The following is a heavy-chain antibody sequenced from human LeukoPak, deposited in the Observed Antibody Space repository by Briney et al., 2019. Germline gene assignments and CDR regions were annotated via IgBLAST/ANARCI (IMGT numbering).Heavy chain of an antibody. D-gene: IGHD2-2*01. Sequence: SETLSLTCTVSSGSISSSGYYWGWIRQPPGKGLEWIGSIYYSGSTYYNPSLKSRVTISVDTSKNQFSLKLSSVTAADTAVYYSARGVAVVAATHYYFDYWGQGSPVAVSS. V-gene: IGHV4-39*01. CDR3: ARGVAVVAATHYYFDY. CDR2: IYYSGST. J-gene: IGHJ4*02. CDR1: SGSISSSGYY.